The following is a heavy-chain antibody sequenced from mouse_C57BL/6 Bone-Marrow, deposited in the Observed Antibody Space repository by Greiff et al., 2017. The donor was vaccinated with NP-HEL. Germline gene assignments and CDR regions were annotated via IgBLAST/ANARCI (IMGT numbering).Heavy chain of an antibody. CDR3: ARFTTVAPYYFDY. CDR2: IYPGDGDT. J-gene: IGHJ2*01. CDR1: GYAFSSSW. V-gene: IGHV1-82*01. D-gene: IGHD1-1*01. Sequence: VKLVESGPELVKPGASVKISCKASGYAFSSSWMNWVKQRPGKGLEWIGRIYPGDGDTNYNGKFKGKATLTADKSSSTAYMQLSSLTSEDSAVYFCARFTTVAPYYFDYWGQGTTLTVSS.